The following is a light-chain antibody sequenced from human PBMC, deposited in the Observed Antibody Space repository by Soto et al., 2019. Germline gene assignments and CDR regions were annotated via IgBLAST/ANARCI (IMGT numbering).Light chain of an antibody. Sequence: QSVLTQPPSVSGAPGQRVTISCTGSSSNIGAGYDVHWYQQLPGTAPKLLIYNNNNRPSGVPDRFSGSKSGTSASLAITGLQAEDEADYYCQSNDSSLSGVVFGGGTKLTVL. V-gene: IGLV1-40*01. CDR2: NNN. CDR1: SSNIGAGYD. CDR3: QSNDSSLSGVV. J-gene: IGLJ2*01.